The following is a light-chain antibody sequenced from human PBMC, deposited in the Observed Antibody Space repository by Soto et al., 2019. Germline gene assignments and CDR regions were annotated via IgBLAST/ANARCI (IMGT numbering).Light chain of an antibody. V-gene: IGLV3-21*02. CDR3: QVWNITTDHYV. CDR2: DDN. J-gene: IGLJ1*01. CDR1: NIGSTS. Sequence: YELTHPPSVSVAPGQTARITCGGNNIGSTSVHWYQQRPGQAPVLVVYDDNDRPSGIPERFSGSNSENTATLTITRVEAGDEADYYCQVWNITTDHYVFGTGTKVTVL.